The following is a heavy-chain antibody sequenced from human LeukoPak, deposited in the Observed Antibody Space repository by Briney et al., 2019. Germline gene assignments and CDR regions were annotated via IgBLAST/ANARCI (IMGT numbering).Heavy chain of an antibody. CDR1: GITFSNYY. Sequence: GGSLRLSCVTSGITFSNYYMHWVRQVPGEGLVWVSHIIQDGSVTRYADSVKGRFTISRDNAKNTVYLQLNNLRAEDTAVYYCATDDYRGLGYWGQGTLVTVSS. CDR3: ATDDYRGLGY. CDR2: IIQDGSVT. D-gene: IGHD3-16*01. J-gene: IGHJ4*02. V-gene: IGHV3-74*01.